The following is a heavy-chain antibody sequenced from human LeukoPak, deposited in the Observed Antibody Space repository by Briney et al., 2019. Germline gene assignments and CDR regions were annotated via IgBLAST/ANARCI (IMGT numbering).Heavy chain of an antibody. CDR1: GYTFTGYY. CDR2: INPNSGAT. Sequence: GASVKVSCKASGYTFTGYYMSWVRQAPGQGFEWMGWINPNSGATNYAQKFQGRVTMTRDTSITTAYMELSSLRSEDTAVYYCARAKESGLVPKYYFDYWGQGTLVTVSS. D-gene: IGHD3-16*01. V-gene: IGHV1-2*02. CDR3: ARAKESGLVPKYYFDY. J-gene: IGHJ4*02.